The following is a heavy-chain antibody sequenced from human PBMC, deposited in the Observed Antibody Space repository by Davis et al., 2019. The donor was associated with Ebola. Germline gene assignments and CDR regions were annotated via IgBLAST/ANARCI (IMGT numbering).Heavy chain of an antibody. J-gene: IGHJ6*02. CDR3: ARAYSNGEYYYYYYGMDV. CDR1: GGSISSSNW. D-gene: IGHD4-11*01. CDR2: IYHSGST. Sequence: GSLRLSCAVPGGSISSSNWWSWVRQPPGKGLEWFGEIYHSGSTNYNPSLKSRVTISVDKSKNQFSLKLSSVTAADTAVYYCARAYSNGEYYYYYYGMDVWGQGTTVTVSS. V-gene: IGHV4-4*02.